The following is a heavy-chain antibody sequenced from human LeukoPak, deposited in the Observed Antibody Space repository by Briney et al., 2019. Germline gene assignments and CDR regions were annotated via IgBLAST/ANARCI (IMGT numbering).Heavy chain of an antibody. CDR3: ARGDDKILTGYLFDY. D-gene: IGHD3-9*01. CDR1: GYAFTSYY. J-gene: IGHJ4*02. V-gene: IGHV1-46*01. Sequence: ASVKVSCKASGYAFTSYYMHWVRQAPGQGLEWMGIINPSGGSTSYAQKFQGRVTMTRDTSTSTVYMELSSLRSEDTAVYYCARGDDKILTGYLFDYWGQGTLVTVSS. CDR2: INPSGGST.